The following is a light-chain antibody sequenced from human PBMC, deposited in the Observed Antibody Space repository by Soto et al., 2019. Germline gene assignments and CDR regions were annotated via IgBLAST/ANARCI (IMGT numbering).Light chain of an antibody. Sequence: EIVLTQSPATVSLSPGERATLSCRASQGVRNYLAWYQQKPGQAPRLLIYDTSNRAAGIPARFSGSGSGTDFALTISSLEPEDFAVYYCQKREQWPNLGGGTKVDIK. CDR3: QKREQWPN. CDR1: QGVRNY. CDR2: DTS. V-gene: IGKV3D-11*01. J-gene: IGKJ4*01.